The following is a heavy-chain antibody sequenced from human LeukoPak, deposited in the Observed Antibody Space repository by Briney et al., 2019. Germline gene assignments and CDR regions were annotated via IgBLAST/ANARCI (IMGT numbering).Heavy chain of an antibody. V-gene: IGHV3-20*01. Sequence: GGSLRLSCAASGFTFDDYGMSWVRHAPGKGLEWVSGINWNGCSTVYADSVKGRFTISRDNAKNSLYLQMNSLRAEDTALYHCARDMGYYGSGSPNDYWGQGTLVTVSS. CDR2: INWNGCST. J-gene: IGHJ4*02. CDR1: GFTFDDYG. D-gene: IGHD3-10*01. CDR3: ARDMGYYGSGSPNDY.